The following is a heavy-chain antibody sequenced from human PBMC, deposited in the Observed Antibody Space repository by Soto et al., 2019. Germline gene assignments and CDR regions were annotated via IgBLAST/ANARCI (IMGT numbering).Heavy chain of an antibody. D-gene: IGHD3-22*01. J-gene: IGHJ3*02. CDR2: IVVGSGNT. V-gene: IGHV1-58*01. CDR1: GLTFIDSA. CDR3: SADVLPYSYDSSGYYFDGFDT. Sequence: GASVKVSCKASGLTFIDSAVQWVRQTRGHRLAWIGWIVVGSGNTNYAQEFQGRVTITRDMSTNTVYMEMSSLRSEDSAVFYCSADVLPYSYDSSGYYFDGFDTWGQGTMVTVSS.